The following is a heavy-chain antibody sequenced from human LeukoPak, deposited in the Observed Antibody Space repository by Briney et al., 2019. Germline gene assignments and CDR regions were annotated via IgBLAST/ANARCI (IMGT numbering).Heavy chain of an antibody. D-gene: IGHD1-14*01. Sequence: PSETLSLTCTVSGGSISSSSYYWGWIRPPPGKGLEWIGSIYYSGSTYYNPSLKSRVTISVDTSKTQFSLKLSSVTAADTAVYYCAREIVGGFNPGAYWGQGTLVTVSS. J-gene: IGHJ4*02. CDR1: GGSISSSSYY. CDR3: AREIVGGFNPGAY. V-gene: IGHV4-39*02. CDR2: IYYSGST.